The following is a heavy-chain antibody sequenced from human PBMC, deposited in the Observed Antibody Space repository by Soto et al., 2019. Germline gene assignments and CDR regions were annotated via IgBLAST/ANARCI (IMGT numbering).Heavy chain of an antibody. Sequence: ASVKVSCKASGGTFSSYAISWVRQAPGQGLEWMGGIIPIFGTANYAQKFQGRVTITADESTSTAYMELSSLRSEDTAVYYCASVTVPGSPFDYWGQGTLVTVSS. V-gene: IGHV1-69*13. D-gene: IGHD3-10*01. CDR1: GGTFSSYA. J-gene: IGHJ4*02. CDR3: ASVTVPGSPFDY. CDR2: IIPIFGTA.